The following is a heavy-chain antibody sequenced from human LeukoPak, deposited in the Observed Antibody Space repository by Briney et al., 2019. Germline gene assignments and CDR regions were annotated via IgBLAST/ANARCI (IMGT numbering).Heavy chain of an antibody. Sequence: GGSLRLSCAASGFTFSSYSMSWVRQAPGKGLEWVSSISSSSSYIYYADSVKGRFTISRDNAKNSLYLQMNSLRAEDTAVYYCAALDYDISTGGQIREASYFDYWGQGTLVTVSS. D-gene: IGHD3-9*01. CDR2: ISSSSSYI. CDR3: AALDYDISTGGQIREASYFDY. J-gene: IGHJ4*02. V-gene: IGHV3-21*01. CDR1: GFTFSSYS.